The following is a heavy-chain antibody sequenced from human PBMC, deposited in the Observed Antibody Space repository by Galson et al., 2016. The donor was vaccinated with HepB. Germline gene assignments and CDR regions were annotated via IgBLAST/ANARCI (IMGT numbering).Heavy chain of an antibody. CDR3: VKVFDYLNGWSDQ. Sequence: SLRLSCAASGFMYRNYAMSWVRQAPGKGLEWVSVISGSGGTTFYGDFVKGRFSISRDNSQNVLDLQMNSLTPEDTAIYYCVKVFDYLNGWSDQWGQGTLVTVSS. D-gene: IGHD6-19*01. CDR2: ISGSGGTT. J-gene: IGHJ4*02. V-gene: IGHV3-23*01. CDR1: GFMYRNYA.